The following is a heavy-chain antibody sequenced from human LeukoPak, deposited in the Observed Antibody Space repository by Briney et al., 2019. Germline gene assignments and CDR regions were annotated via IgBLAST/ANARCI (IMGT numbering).Heavy chain of an antibody. D-gene: IGHD4-17*01. CDR2: ITGSGGNT. CDR1: GFTFSSYS. V-gene: IGHV3-23*01. Sequence: GGSLRLSCASSGFTFSSYSMNWVRQAPGKGLEWVSAITGSGGNTYYADFVKGRFTISRDNSKNTLYLQMDSLRAEGTAVYYCAKYAVTIYWGQGTLVTVSS. J-gene: IGHJ4*02. CDR3: AKYAVTIY.